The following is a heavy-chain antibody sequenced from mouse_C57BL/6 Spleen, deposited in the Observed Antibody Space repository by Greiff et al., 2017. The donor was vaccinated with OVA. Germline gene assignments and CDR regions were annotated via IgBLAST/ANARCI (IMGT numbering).Heavy chain of an antibody. J-gene: IGHJ2*01. Sequence: EVQLQQSGPELVKPGASVKISCKASGYTFTDYYMNWVKQSHGKSLEWLGDINPNNGGTSYNEKFKGKATLTVDKSSSTAYMERRSLTSEDCADYDCARGGGNFDYWGQGTTLTVSS. CDR2: INPNNGGT. CDR1: GYTFTDYY. CDR3: ARGGGNFDY. V-gene: IGHV1-26*01.